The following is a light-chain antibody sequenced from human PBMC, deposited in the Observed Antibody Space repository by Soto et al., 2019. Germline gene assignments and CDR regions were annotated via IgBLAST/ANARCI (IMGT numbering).Light chain of an antibody. Sequence: EIVMTQSPATLSVSPGERATLSCRASQSVSSSYLAWYQQKPGQAPRLLMYGVSTRATGIPDRFSGSGSGTDFTLTISRLEPEDFAVYYCQQHGMSHITFGQGTRLEIK. CDR3: QQHGMSHIT. V-gene: IGKV3-20*01. J-gene: IGKJ5*01. CDR1: QSVSSSY. CDR2: GVS.